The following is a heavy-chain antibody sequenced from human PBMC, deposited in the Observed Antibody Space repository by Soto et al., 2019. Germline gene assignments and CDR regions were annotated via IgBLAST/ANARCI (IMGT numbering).Heavy chain of an antibody. CDR2: ISATDGKT. Sequence: PGGSLRLSCVASGFSFNNYAMNWVRLAPGKGLEWVSSISATDGKTYYADSVRGRFMISRDNSRNSLFLQMNGLRPDDSALYYCVKDEGTSSTVFDYWGQGTPVTVSS. CDR1: GFSFNNYA. D-gene: IGHD4-4*01. J-gene: IGHJ4*02. CDR3: VKDEGTSSTVFDY. V-gene: IGHV3-23*01.